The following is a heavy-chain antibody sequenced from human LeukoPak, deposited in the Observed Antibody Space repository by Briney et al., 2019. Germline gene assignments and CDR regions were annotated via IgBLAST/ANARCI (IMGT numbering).Heavy chain of an antibody. Sequence: SETLSLTCAVYGGSFSGYYWSWIRQPPGKGLEWIGEINHSGSTNYNPSLKSRVTISVDTSKNQFSLKLRSVTAADTAVYYCAANSADYNTLGSSYKVWGQGTLVTVSS. V-gene: IGHV4-34*01. CDR2: INHSGST. D-gene: IGHD3-10*01. CDR1: GGSFSGYY. J-gene: IGHJ4*02. CDR3: AANSADYNTLGSSYKV.